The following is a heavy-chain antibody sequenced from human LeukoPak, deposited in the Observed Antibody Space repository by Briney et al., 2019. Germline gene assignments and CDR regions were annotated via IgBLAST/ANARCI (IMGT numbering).Heavy chain of an antibody. D-gene: IGHD6-19*01. V-gene: IGHV4-39*07. CDR1: GGSISSSSYY. J-gene: IGHJ4*02. CDR2: IYYSGST. CDR3: ARASSGWYWS. Sequence: SETLSLTCTVSGGSISSSSYYWGWIRQPPGKGLEWIGSIYYSGSTYYNPSLKSRVTISVDTSKNQFSLKLSSVTAADTAVYYCARASSGWYWSWGQGTLVTVSS.